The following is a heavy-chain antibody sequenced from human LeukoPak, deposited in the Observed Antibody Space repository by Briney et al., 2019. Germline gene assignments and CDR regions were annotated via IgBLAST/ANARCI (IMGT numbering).Heavy chain of an antibody. J-gene: IGHJ5*02. Sequence: SETLSLTCAVYSGSFSAYYWNWVRQPPGRGLEWVGSINQSGNTHYNPSLKSRVTISVDTSKNQFSLQLSSVTAADTAVYYCARDNFYGDYGAWGQGTLVTVSS. CDR1: SGSFSAYY. CDR2: INQSGNT. CDR3: ARDNFYGDYGA. V-gene: IGHV4-34*01. D-gene: IGHD4-17*01.